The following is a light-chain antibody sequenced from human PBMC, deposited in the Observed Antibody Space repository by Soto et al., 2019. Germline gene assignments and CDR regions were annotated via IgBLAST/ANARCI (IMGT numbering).Light chain of an antibody. J-gene: IGLJ3*02. Sequence: QPVLTQPPSVSGAQGQRVTISCTGSSSNIGAGYDVHWYQQLPGTAPKLLIYGNSNRPSGAPDRFSGSTSGNSASLAITGLHDEDEADYYCQSYDSRLSWVFGGGTKLTVL. CDR3: QSYDSRLSWV. CDR1: SSNIGAGYD. CDR2: GNS. V-gene: IGLV1-40*01.